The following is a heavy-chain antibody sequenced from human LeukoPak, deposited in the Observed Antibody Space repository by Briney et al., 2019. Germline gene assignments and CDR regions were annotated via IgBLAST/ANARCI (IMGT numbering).Heavy chain of an antibody. CDR2: IRYDGSNK. V-gene: IGHV3-30*02. D-gene: IGHD1-26*01. CDR3: AKGGLRNYYMDV. CDR1: GFTFSSYG. J-gene: IGHJ6*03. Sequence: PGGSLRLSCAASGFTFSSYGMHWVRQAPGKGLEWVAVIRYDGSNKYYADSVKGRFTISRDNSKNTLYLQMNSLRAEDTAVYYCAKGGLRNYYMDVWGKGTTVTVSS.